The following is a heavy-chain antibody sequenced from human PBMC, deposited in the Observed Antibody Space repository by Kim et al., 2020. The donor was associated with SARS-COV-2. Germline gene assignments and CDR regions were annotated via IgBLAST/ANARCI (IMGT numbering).Heavy chain of an antibody. V-gene: IGHV3-33*01. CDR3: ARDIRFGELLVDY. D-gene: IGHD3-10*01. J-gene: IGHJ4*02. Sequence: YADSVKGRFTISRDNSKNTLYLKMNSLRAEDTAVYYCARDIRFGELLVDYWGQGTLVTVSS.